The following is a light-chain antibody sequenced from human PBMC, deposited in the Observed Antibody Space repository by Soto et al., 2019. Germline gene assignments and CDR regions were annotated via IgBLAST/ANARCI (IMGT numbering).Light chain of an antibody. Sequence: QSVLTQPASVSGSPGQSITISCTGTSSDVGGYNYVSWYQQHPGKAPKLMIYDVSNRPSGVSTRFSGSKSGNTASLTISGLHAEDEAEYYCSSYTSSSAPWVFGGGTKVTVL. CDR2: DVS. CDR3: SSYTSSSAPWV. CDR1: SSDVGGYNY. V-gene: IGLV2-14*01. J-gene: IGLJ3*02.